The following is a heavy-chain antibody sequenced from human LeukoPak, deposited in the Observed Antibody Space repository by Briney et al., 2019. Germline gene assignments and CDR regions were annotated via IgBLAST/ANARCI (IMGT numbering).Heavy chain of an antibody. Sequence: SGGSLRLSCAASGFTFDDYGMSWVRQAPGKGLEWVSGINWNGGSTGYADSVKGRFTISRDNAKNSLYLQMNSLRAEDTAWYYCARDLSSSWAPNYWGQGTLVTVSS. CDR3: ARDLSSSWAPNY. CDR2: INWNGGST. D-gene: IGHD6-13*01. V-gene: IGHV3-20*04. J-gene: IGHJ4*02. CDR1: GFTFDDYG.